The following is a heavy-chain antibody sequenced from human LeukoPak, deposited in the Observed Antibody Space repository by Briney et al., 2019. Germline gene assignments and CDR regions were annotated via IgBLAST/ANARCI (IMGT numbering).Heavy chain of an antibody. CDR1: GFTFSSYG. D-gene: IGHD5-18*01. Sequence: GGSLRLSCAASGFTFSSYGMHWVRQAPGKGLEWVAFIRYDGSNKYYADSVKGRFTISRDNSKDTLYLQMNSLRAEDTAVYYCAKGGYSYGWVDYWGQGTLVTVSS. V-gene: IGHV3-30*02. J-gene: IGHJ4*02. CDR2: IRYDGSNK. CDR3: AKGGYSYGWVDY.